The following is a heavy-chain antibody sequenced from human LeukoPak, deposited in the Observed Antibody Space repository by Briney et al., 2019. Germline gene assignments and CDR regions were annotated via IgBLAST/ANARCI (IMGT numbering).Heavy chain of an antibody. Sequence: GESLRLSCAASGFTFSSYAMHWVRQAPGKGLEWVAVISYDGSNKYYADSVKGRFTISRDNSKNTLYLQMNSLRAEDTAVYYCARDSSGIAAAGTSVDYWGQGTLVTVSS. CDR3: ARDSSGIAAAGTSVDY. CDR1: GFTFSSYA. CDR2: ISYDGSNK. D-gene: IGHD6-13*01. J-gene: IGHJ4*02. V-gene: IGHV3-30-3*01.